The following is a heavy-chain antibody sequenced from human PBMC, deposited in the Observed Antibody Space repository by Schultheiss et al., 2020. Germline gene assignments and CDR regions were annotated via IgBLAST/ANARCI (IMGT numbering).Heavy chain of an antibody. J-gene: IGHJ5*02. CDR3: ARDNYDFWSGSTNWFDP. Sequence: SETLSLTCTVSGGSISSYYWSWIRQPPGKGLEWIGEINHSGSTNYNPSLKSRVTISVDTSKNQFSLKLSSVTAADTAVYYCARDNYDFWSGSTNWFDPWGQGTLVTGSS. V-gene: IGHV4-59*01. CDR2: INHSGST. CDR1: GGSISSYY. D-gene: IGHD3-3*01.